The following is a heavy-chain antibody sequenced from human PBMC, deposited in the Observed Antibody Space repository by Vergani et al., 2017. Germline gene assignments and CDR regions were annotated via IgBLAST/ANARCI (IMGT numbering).Heavy chain of an antibody. J-gene: IGHJ3*02. CDR2: ISSSSSYI. CDR3: ASHDSSGWYGENDAFDI. V-gene: IGHV3-21*01. D-gene: IGHD6-19*01. Sequence: EVQLVGSGGGLVKPGGSLRLSCAASGFTFSSYSMNWVRQAPGKGLEWVSSISSSSSYIYYADSVKGRFTISRDNAKNSLYLQMNSLRAEDTAVYYCASHDSSGWYGENDAFDIWGQGTMVTVSS. CDR1: GFTFSSYS.